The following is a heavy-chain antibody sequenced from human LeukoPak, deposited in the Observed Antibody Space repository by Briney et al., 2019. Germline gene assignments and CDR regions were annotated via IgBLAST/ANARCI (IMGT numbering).Heavy chain of an antibody. D-gene: IGHD3-10*01. V-gene: IGHV3-20*04. Sequence: GGTLRLSCAASGFTLSSYGMSWVRQAPGKGLEWVSGINWNGGSTSYADSVKGRFMISRDNAKNSLYLQMNSLRAEDTALYYCARDNFGSGTGFFDHWGQGTLVTVSS. CDR3: ARDNFGSGTGFFDH. CDR2: INWNGGST. CDR1: GFTLSSYG. J-gene: IGHJ4*02.